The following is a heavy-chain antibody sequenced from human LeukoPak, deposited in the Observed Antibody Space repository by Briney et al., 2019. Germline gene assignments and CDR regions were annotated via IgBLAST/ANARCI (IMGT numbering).Heavy chain of an antibody. CDR1: GFSMSSASYY. D-gene: IGHD3-10*01. V-gene: IGHV4-31*03. Sequence: PSQTLSLTCTVSGFSMSSASYYWSWIRQYPGKGLEWIGYVYYRRTTYYSPSLKSRVTISVDTSKNQFSLKLSSVTAADTAVYYCARDGGYYSDNWGQGILVTVSS. J-gene: IGHJ4*02. CDR2: VYYRRTT. CDR3: ARDGGYYSDN.